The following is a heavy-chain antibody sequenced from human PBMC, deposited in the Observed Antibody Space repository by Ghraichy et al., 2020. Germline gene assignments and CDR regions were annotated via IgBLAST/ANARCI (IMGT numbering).Heavy chain of an antibody. CDR3: TRTPQEKQLPFFDY. J-gene: IGHJ4*02. Sequence: GGSLRLSCAASGFTVSSNYMSWVRQAPGKGLEWVSVIYTGGSTYYADSVKGRFTISRDISKNTLDLQMNSLRADDTAVYYCTRTPQEKQLPFFDYWGQGALVTVSS. V-gene: IGHV3-53*01. D-gene: IGHD6-13*01. CDR2: IYTGGST. CDR1: GFTVSSNY.